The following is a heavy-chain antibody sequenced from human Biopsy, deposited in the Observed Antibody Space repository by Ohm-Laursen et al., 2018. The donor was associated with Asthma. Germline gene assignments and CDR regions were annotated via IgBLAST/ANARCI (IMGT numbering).Heavy chain of an antibody. Sequence: SVKVSCKASGDSLGSFINYPISWVRQAPRQGLEWMGGLIPVLGTADYAPMFEGRVTITADESTSTAYLELTSLRFEDTAVYYCARGYSGADRIVYYYSGMEVWGQGTTVTVSS. D-gene: IGHD5-12*01. CDR3: ARGYSGADRIVYYYSGMEV. V-gene: IGHV1-69*13. CDR2: LIPVLGTA. J-gene: IGHJ6*02. CDR1: GDSLGSFINYP.